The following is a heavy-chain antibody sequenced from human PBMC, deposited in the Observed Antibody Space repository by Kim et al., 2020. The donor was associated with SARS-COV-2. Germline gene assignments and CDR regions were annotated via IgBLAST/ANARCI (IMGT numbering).Heavy chain of an antibody. J-gene: IGHJ1*01. CDR1: GYTFTGYY. Sequence: ASVKVSCKATGYTFTGYYMHWVRQAPGQGLEWMGWINPNSGGTNNAQKFQGRVTMTRETSISTAYMELSRLRSDDTAVYYCARDDQSIPYYDFWSGSTGYFQHWCQGTLVTVSS. CDR3: ARDDQSIPYYDFWSGSTGYFQH. V-gene: IGHV1-2*02. CDR2: INPNSGGT. D-gene: IGHD3-3*01.